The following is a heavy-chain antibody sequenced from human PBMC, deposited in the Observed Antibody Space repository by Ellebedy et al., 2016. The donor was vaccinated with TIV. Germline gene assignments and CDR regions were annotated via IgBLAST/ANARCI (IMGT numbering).Heavy chain of an antibody. CDR2: ISSSGSTI. V-gene: IGHV3-11*01. Sequence: LSLXCAVYGGSFSGYYWSWIRQAPGKGLEWVSYISSSGSTIYYADSVKGRFTISRDNAKNSLYLQMNSLRAEDTAVYYCAREPPPSPWRYYMDVWGKGTTVTVSS. J-gene: IGHJ6*03. D-gene: IGHD5-24*01. CDR3: AREPPPSPWRYYMDV. CDR1: GGSFSGYY.